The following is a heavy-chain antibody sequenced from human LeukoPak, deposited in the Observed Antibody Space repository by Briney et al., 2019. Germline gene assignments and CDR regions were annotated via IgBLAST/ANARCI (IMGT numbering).Heavy chain of an antibody. CDR1: GGSISSYY. V-gene: IGHV4-4*07. J-gene: IGHJ3*02. Sequence: SETLSLTRTVSGGSISSYYWSWIRQPAGKGLEWIGRIYTSGSTNYNPSLKSRVTMSVDTSKNQFSLKLSSVTAADTAVYYCARYYDFWSGQHLGAVDAFDIWGQGTMVTVSS. CDR2: IYTSGST. D-gene: IGHD3-3*01. CDR3: ARYYDFWSGQHLGAVDAFDI.